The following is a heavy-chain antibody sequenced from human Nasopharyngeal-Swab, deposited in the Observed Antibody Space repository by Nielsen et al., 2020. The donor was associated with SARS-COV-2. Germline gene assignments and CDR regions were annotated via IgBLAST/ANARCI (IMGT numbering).Heavy chain of an antibody. V-gene: IGHV6-1*01. D-gene: IGHD6-19*01. CDR3: ARIAVAGHNWFDP. CDR2: TYYRSKWCN. J-gene: IGHJ5*02. Sequence: WIRQSPSRGLEWLGRTYYRSKWCNDYAVSVKSRITINPGTSKNQFSLQLNSVTPEDTAVYYCARIAVAGHNWFDPWGQGTLVTVSS.